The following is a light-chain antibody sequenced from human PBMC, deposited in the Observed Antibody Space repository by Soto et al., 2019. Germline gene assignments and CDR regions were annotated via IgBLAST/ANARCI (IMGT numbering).Light chain of an antibody. V-gene: IGKV1-27*01. J-gene: IGKJ1*01. CDR3: QKYNTAPQT. Sequence: DIQMTQSPSSLSASVGDRVTITFRASQGIHDYVAWFQQKPGKAPKLLIYAASTLPSGVPSRFSGSGSGTDFTLTISALQPEDVATYYCQKYNTAPQTFGQGTKVEIK. CDR1: QGIHDY. CDR2: AAS.